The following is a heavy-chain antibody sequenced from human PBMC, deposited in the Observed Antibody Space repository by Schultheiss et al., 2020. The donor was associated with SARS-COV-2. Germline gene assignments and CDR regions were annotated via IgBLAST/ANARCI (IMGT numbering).Heavy chain of an antibody. V-gene: IGHV3-33*01. CDR1: GFTFSSYG. Sequence: GGSLRLSCAASGFTFSSYGMHWVRQAPGKGLEWVAVIWYDGSNKYYADSVKGRFTISRDNSKNTLYLQMNSLRAEDTAVYYCARDLFDSSGYYFDYWGQGTLVTVAS. J-gene: IGHJ4*02. CDR3: ARDLFDSSGYYFDY. CDR2: IWYDGSNK. D-gene: IGHD3-22*01.